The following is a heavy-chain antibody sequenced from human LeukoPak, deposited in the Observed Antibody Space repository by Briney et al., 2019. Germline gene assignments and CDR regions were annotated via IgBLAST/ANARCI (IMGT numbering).Heavy chain of an antibody. J-gene: IGHJ4*02. CDR3: ARARAFMMACY. Sequence: GGSLRLSCAASGFTFSSYALHWVRQAPGKGLEWVAVISYDGSNIYYADSVKGRFTISRDHSKNTLYLQMNSLRAEDTAVYYCARARAFMMACYWGQGTLVTVSS. D-gene: IGHD3-16*01. CDR2: ISYDGSNI. CDR1: GFTFSSYA. V-gene: IGHV3-30*04.